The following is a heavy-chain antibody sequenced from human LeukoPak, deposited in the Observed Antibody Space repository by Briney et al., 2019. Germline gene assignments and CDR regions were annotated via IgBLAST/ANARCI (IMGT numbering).Heavy chain of an antibody. D-gene: IGHD2-2*01. J-gene: IGHJ4*02. CDR1: GFTFSSYG. CDR2: IWYDGSNK. Sequence: PGRSLRLSCAASGFTFSSYGMHWVRQAPGKGLEWVAVIWYDGSNKYYAGSVKGRFTISRDNSKNTLYLQMNSLRAEDTAVYYCARVGTYQASDYWGQGTLVTVSS. CDR3: ARVGTYQASDY. V-gene: IGHV3-33*01.